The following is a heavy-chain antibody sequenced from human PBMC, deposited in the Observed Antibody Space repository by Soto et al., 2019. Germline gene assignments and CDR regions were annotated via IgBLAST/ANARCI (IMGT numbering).Heavy chain of an antibody. D-gene: IGHD2-2*01. Sequence: GGSLRLSCAASGFTFSSYAMSWVRQAPGKGLEWVSAISGSGGSTYYADSVKGRFTISRDNSKNTLYLQMNSLRAEDTAVYYCAKGEEYCSSTSCYSGFDYWGQGTLVTVSS. CDR1: GFTFSSYA. CDR3: AKGEEYCSSTSCYSGFDY. CDR2: ISGSGGST. J-gene: IGHJ4*02. V-gene: IGHV3-23*01.